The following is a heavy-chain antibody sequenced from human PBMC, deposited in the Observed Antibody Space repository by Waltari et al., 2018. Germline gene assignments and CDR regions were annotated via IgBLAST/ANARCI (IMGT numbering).Heavy chain of an antibody. Sequence: GAAGRKPGSLAEVPCSASDHTFSNFGLNCRRLAPGRGPAWVRQAPGQGLEWVGWISPYHGLADSHPRLQGRVSLTTDTSTNTAYLEVKSLRSDDTAVYYCARGGGPRTVVALTFDSWGQGTLVTVSS. CDR3: ARGGGPRTVVALTFDS. J-gene: IGHJ4*02. V-gene: IGHV1-18*01. CDR2: ISPYHGLA. CDR1: DHTFSNFG. D-gene: IGHD2-15*01.